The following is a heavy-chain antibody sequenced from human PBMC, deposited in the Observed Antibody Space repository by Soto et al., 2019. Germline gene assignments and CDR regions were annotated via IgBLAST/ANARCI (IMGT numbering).Heavy chain of an antibody. Sequence: QVQLVQSGAEVKKPGSSVKVSCKASGGTFSSYAISWVRQAPGQGLEWMGGIIPIFGTANYAQKFQGRVTMTADESTITAYMELSSLRSEDTAVYYCARESRYCSGGSCYFLPGIDYWGQGTLVTVSS. CDR2: IIPIFGTA. CDR1: GGTFSSYA. V-gene: IGHV1-69*12. D-gene: IGHD2-15*01. J-gene: IGHJ4*02. CDR3: ARESRYCSGGSCYFLPGIDY.